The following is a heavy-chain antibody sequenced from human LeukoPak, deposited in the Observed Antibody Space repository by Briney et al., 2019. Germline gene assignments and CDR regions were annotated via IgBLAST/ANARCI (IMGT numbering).Heavy chain of an antibody. CDR3: ARGRQYQLLWGY. CDR2: ISSSSSYI. V-gene: IGHV3-21*01. CDR1: GFTFSSYS. J-gene: IGHJ4*02. Sequence: PLGSLRLSCAASGFTFSSYSMNWVRQAPGKGLEWVSSISSSSSYIYYADSVKGRFTISRDNAKNSLYLQMSSLRAEDTAVYYCARGRQYQLLWGYWGQGTLVTVSS. D-gene: IGHD2-2*01.